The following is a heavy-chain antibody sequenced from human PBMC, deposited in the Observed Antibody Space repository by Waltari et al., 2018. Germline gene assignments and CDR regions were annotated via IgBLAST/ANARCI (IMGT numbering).Heavy chain of an antibody. Sequence: QVQLQESGPGLVTPSETLSLTCTAPGGSISSYYWRWIRQPAGKGLEWIGRIYTSGSTNYNPSLKSRVTMSVDTSKNQFSLKLSSVTAADTAVYYCARGTLYGVVDYWGQGTLVTVSS. D-gene: IGHD2-15*01. CDR1: GGSISSYY. CDR2: IYTSGST. CDR3: ARGTLYGVVDY. V-gene: IGHV4-4*07. J-gene: IGHJ4*02.